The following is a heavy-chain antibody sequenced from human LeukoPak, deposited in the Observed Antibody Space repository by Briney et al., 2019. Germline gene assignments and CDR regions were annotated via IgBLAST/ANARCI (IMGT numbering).Heavy chain of an antibody. D-gene: IGHD3-22*01. V-gene: IGHV3-66*04. J-gene: IGHJ5*02. Sequence: SGGSLRLSCAASGFTFSSYAMSWVRQAPGKGLEWVSVIYSGGSTYYADSVKGRFTISRDNSKNTLYLQMNSLRAEDAAVYYCARHAKGIVNYYDSSGYYPPTHNWFDPWGQGTLVTVSS. CDR1: GFTFSSYA. CDR3: ARHAKGIVNYYDSSGYYPPTHNWFDP. CDR2: IYSGGST.